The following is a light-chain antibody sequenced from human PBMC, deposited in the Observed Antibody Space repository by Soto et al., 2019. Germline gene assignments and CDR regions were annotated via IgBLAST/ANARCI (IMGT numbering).Light chain of an antibody. J-gene: IGLJ3*02. V-gene: IGLV2-8*01. CDR1: SSDVGAYKY. CDR2: EVS. CDR3: TSYAGSNIWV. Sequence: QSALTQPPSASGSPGQSVTISCTGTSSDVGAYKYVSWYQQYPGKAPKLMIYEVSKRPSGVPDRFSGSKSGNTASLTASGLQAEDEADYYCTSYAGSNIWVFGGGTQLTVL.